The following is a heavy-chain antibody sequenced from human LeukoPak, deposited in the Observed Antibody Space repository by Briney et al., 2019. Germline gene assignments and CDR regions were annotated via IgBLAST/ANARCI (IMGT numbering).Heavy chain of an antibody. J-gene: IGHJ4*02. Sequence: ASVKVSCKGSGYNFDRYGVNWVRQAPGQGLEWVGWISTYNGNTFYTQKFEGRVSMTTDTSTNTVYMDLRSLRSDDTAVYYCARDLEHCRNIICSNSAYWGQGTLVTVSS. V-gene: IGHV1-18*04. CDR1: GYNFDRYG. CDR2: ISTYNGNT. CDR3: ARDLEHCRNIICSNSAY. D-gene: IGHD2-2*01.